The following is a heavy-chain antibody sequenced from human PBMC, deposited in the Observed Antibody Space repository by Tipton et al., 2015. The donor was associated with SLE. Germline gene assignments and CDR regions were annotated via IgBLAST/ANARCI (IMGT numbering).Heavy chain of an antibody. Sequence: TLSLTCTVSGGSINSYYWSWIRQPPGKGLEWIGYIHSSGSTNYNSSLESRVTISVDTSRNQFSLKLTSVTAADTAVYYCARGRSSTMYGLDMWGQGTAVTVS. J-gene: IGHJ6*01. CDR2: IHSSGST. CDR1: GGSINSYY. D-gene: IGHD3-10*02. V-gene: IGHV4-59*01. CDR3: ARGRSSTMYGLDM.